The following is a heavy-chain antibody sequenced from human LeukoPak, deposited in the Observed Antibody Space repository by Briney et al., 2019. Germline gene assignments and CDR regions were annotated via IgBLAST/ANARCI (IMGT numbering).Heavy chain of an antibody. D-gene: IGHD3-10*01. V-gene: IGHV4-4*07. J-gene: IGHJ5*02. Sequence: PSETLSLTCTVSGGSISSYYWSWIRQPAGKGLEWIGRIYTSGSTNYNPSLKSRVTMSVDTSKNQFSLKLSSVTAADTAVYYCARGGYYGSGSYYSTNNRFDPWGQGTLVTVSS. CDR1: GGSISSYY. CDR2: IYTSGST. CDR3: ARGGYYGSGSYYSTNNRFDP.